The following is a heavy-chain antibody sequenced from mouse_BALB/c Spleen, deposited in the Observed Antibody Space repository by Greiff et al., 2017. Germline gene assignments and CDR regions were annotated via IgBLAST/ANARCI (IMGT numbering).Heavy chain of an antibody. CDR2: ISYDGSN. CDR1: GYSITSGYY. CDR3: AREYYDYAMDY. Sequence: VQLKESGPGLVKPSQSLSLTCSVTGYSITSGYYWNWIRQFPGNKLEWMGYISYDGSNNYNPSLKNRISITRDTSKNQFFLKLNSVTTEDTATYYCAREYYDYAMDYWGQGTSVTVSS. J-gene: IGHJ4*01. V-gene: IGHV3-6*02. D-gene: IGHD2-4*01.